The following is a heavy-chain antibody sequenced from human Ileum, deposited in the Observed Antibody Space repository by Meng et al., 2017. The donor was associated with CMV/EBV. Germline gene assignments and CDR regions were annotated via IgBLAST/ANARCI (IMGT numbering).Heavy chain of an antibody. CDR3: ARPYTSGWSNWFDP. J-gene: IGHJ5*02. CDR1: GSTFNAYH. D-gene: IGHD6-19*01. CDR2: INPNSGGT. V-gene: IGHV1-2*02. Sequence: QAQLLQSGAEVKKPGAPVKVSCKASGSTFNAYHVHWVRQAPGQGLEWMGWINPNSGGTKYAQKFRGRVTLTRDTSISTVYMDLTTITSDDTAVYYCARPYTSGWSNWFDPWGQGTLVTVSS.